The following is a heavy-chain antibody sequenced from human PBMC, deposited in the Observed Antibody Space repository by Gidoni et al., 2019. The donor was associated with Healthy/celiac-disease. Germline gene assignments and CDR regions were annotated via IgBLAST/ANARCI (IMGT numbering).Heavy chain of an antibody. CDR3: ATPPAAADYYYGMDV. V-gene: IGHV3-21*01. J-gene: IGHJ6*02. Sequence: EVQLVESGGGLVQPGGSLRLSCAASGFTFSRYSMNWVRQAPGKGLEWVSSISSSSSYIYYADSVKGRFTISRDNAKNSLYLQMNSLRAEDTAVYYCATPPAAADYYYGMDVWGQGTTVTVSS. D-gene: IGHD2-2*01. CDR2: ISSSSSYI. CDR1: GFTFSRYS.